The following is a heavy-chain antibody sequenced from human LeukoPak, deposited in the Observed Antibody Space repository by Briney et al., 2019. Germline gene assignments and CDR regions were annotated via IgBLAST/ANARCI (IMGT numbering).Heavy chain of an antibody. V-gene: IGHV1-69*01. CDR2: IIPIFGTA. D-gene: IGHD3-22*01. CDR1: GGTFSSYA. CDR3: ARGDSSGYYMDY. Sequence: SVKVSCKASGGTFSSYAISWVRQAPGQGLEWMGGIIPIFGTANYAQKFQGRVTITADESTSTAYMELSSLRTEDTAVYYCARGDSSGYYMDYWGQGTLVTVSS. J-gene: IGHJ4*02.